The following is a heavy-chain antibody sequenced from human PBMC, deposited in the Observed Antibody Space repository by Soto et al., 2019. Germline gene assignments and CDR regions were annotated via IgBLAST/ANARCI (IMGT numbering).Heavy chain of an antibody. J-gene: IGHJ4*02. V-gene: IGHV1-2*02. CDR3: ARGGYSFAVDY. CDR2: INPNSGGT. CDR1: GYTFTSYY. Sequence: EASVKVSCKSSGYTFTSYYIHWVRQAPGQGLEWMGWINPNSGGTKYAQKFQGRVTMTRDTSIGTVYMELSSLRFDDTAVYYCARGGYSFAVDYWGQGTLVTVSS. D-gene: IGHD5-18*01.